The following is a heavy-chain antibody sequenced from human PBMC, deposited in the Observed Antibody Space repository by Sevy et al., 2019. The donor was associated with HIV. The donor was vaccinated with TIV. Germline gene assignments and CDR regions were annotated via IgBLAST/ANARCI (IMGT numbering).Heavy chain of an antibody. Sequence: ASVKVSCKASGYTFTGYYMHWVRQAPGQGLEWMGRINPNSGGTNYAQKFQGRVTMTRDTSISTAYMKLSRLRSDDTAVYYCARGRIMITFGAVIVLYYYYGMDVWGQGTTVTVSS. CDR1: GYTFTGYY. J-gene: IGHJ6*02. CDR3: ARGRIMITFGAVIVLYYYYGMDV. D-gene: IGHD3-16*02. CDR2: INPNSGGT. V-gene: IGHV1-2*06.